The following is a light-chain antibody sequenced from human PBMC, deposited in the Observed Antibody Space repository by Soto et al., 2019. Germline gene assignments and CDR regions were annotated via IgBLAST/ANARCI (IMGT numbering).Light chain of an antibody. J-gene: IGKJ5*01. CDR2: GAS. Sequence: EIVLTQSPGTLSLSPGERATLSFRASQSVSSSYLAWYQQKPGQAPRLLIYGASSRATGIPDRFSGSGSGTDFTLTISRLEPEDFAVYYYEQYGSSPPITFGQGTRLEIK. CDR3: EQYGSSPPIT. V-gene: IGKV3-20*01. CDR1: QSVSSSY.